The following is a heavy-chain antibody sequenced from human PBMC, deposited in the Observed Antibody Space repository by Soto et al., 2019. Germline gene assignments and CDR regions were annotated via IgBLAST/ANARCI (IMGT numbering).Heavy chain of an antibody. Sequence: GGSLRLSCAASGFTFSRYGMHWVRQAPGQGLEWVAVIWYDGSNKYYADSVKGRFTISRDNSKNTLYLQMNSLRAEDTAVYYCARDPGQSWQWLAYYYYYYGMDVWGQGTTVTVSS. D-gene: IGHD6-19*01. CDR2: IWYDGSNK. J-gene: IGHJ6*02. CDR3: ARDPGQSWQWLAYYYYYYGMDV. CDR1: GFTFSRYG. V-gene: IGHV3-33*01.